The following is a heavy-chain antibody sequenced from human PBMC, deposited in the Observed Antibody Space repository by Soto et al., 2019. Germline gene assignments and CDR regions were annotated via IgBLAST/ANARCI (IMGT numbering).Heavy chain of an antibody. CDR3: AKADTTATTDY. CDR2: VSGSGGTT. CDR1: GFTFSSYA. V-gene: IGHV3-23*01. J-gene: IGHJ4*02. Sequence: PGGSLRLSCAASGFTFSSYAMRWVRQAPGKGVEWVSTVSGSGGTTNYADSVKGRFTISRDNSKNMLSLQMNSLSAEDTAVYYCAKADTTATTDYWGQGTLVTVSS. D-gene: IGHD1-1*01.